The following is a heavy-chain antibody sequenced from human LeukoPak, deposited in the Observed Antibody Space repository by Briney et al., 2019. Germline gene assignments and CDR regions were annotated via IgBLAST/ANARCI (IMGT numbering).Heavy chain of an antibody. CDR3: ASFPNDAFDI. J-gene: IGHJ3*02. CDR2: ISSSSNYI. CDR1: GFTFNIYS. Sequence: GGSLRLSCAASGFTFNIYSMNWVRQAPGKGLEWVSSISSSSNYIYYADSVKGRFTISRDNAKNSLYLQMNSLRAEDTAVYYCASFPNDAFDIWGQGTMVTVSS. V-gene: IGHV3-21*01.